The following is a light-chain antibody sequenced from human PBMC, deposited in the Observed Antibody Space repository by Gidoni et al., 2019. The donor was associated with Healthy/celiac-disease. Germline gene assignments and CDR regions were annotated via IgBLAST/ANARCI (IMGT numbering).Light chain of an antibody. Sequence: QSALTQPRSVSGSPVPSVTISCTGTSSDVGGYNYVSWYQQHPGKAPKLMIYDVSKRPSGVPDRFSGSKSGNTASLTISGLQAEDEADYYCCSYAGSYTWVFGGGTKLTVL. V-gene: IGLV2-11*01. CDR1: SSDVGGYNY. CDR2: DVS. J-gene: IGLJ3*02. CDR3: CSYAGSYTWV.